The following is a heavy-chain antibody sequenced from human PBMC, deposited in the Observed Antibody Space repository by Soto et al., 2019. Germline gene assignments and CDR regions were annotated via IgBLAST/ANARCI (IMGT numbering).Heavy chain of an antibody. Sequence: QVQLVQSGAEVKKPGSSVKVSCRASGGSFRNYVMSWVGQAPGQGLEWMGGIIPVFETRTYAQKFQGRVTITADDSTSTVSMEMSNLRSEDTALYFFSFHSHSNSYSRFAFWGQGTLVTVSS. CDR3: SFHSHSNSYSRFAF. CDR1: GGSFRNYV. J-gene: IGHJ4*02. CDR2: IIPVFETR. D-gene: IGHD4-4*01. V-gene: IGHV1-69*01.